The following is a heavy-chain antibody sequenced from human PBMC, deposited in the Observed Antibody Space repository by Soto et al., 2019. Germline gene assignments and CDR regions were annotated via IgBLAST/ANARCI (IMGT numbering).Heavy chain of an antibody. V-gene: IGHV3-33*01. CDR1: GFTFSSYG. Sequence: QVQLVESGGGVVQPGRSLRLSCAASGFTFSSYGMHWVRQAPGKGLEWVAVIWYDGSNKYYADSVKGRFTISRDNSKNTLYLQMNSLRAEDTAVYYCARSSEIGVVVAAIDYWGQGTLVTVSS. D-gene: IGHD2-15*01. CDR3: ARSSEIGVVVAAIDY. J-gene: IGHJ4*02. CDR2: IWYDGSNK.